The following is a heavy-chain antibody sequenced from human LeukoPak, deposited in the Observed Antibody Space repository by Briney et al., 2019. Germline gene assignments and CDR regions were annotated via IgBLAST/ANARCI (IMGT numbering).Heavy chain of an antibody. V-gene: IGHV1-69*06. CDR2: IIPIFGTA. CDR1: GGTFSSYA. CDR3: ARDSNTMVRAPGEDYFDY. J-gene: IGHJ4*02. Sequence: SVKVSCKASGGTFSSYAISWVRQAPGQGLEWMGGIIPIFGTANYAQKFQGRVTIPADKSTSTAYMELSSLRSEDTAVYYCARDSNTMVRAPGEDYFDYWGQGTLVTVSS. D-gene: IGHD3-10*01.